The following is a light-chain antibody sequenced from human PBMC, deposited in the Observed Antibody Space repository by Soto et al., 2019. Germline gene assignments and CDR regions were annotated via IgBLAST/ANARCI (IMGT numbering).Light chain of an antibody. J-gene: IGLJ1*01. CDR3: SSYTSTITPCV. Sequence: QSVLTQPASVSGSPGQSITISCTGTSSDVGGYNYVSWYQLHPGKAPKLIIYEVSHRPSGASNHFSGYKSGNTASLTISGLQAEDEADYYCSSYTSTITPCVFGTGTTLTVL. CDR2: EVS. CDR1: SSDVGGYNY. V-gene: IGLV2-14*01.